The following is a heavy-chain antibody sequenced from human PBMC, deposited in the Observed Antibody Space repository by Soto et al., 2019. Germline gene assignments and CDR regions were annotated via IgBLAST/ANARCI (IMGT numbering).Heavy chain of an antibody. V-gene: IGHV3-33*01. Sequence: PGGSLRLSCAASGFTFSSYGMHWVRQAPGKGLEWVAVIWYDGSNEYYADSVKGRFTISRDNSKNTLYLQMNSLRAEDTAVYYCARAVRGGTTPLRMDVWGQGTTVTVSS. D-gene: IGHD1-7*01. CDR1: GFTFSSYG. J-gene: IGHJ6*02. CDR3: ARAVRGGTTPLRMDV. CDR2: IWYDGSNE.